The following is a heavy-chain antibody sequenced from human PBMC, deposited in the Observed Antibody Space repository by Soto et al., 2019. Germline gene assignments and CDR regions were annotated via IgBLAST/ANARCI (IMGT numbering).Heavy chain of an antibody. V-gene: IGHV3-33*01. CDR2: IWYDGSNK. CDR1: GFTFSSYG. J-gene: IGHJ4*02. Sequence: QVQLVESGGGVVQLGRSLRLSCAASGFTFSSYGMHWVRQAPGKGVEWVAVIWYDGSNKYYADSVKGRFTISRDNSKNTMYLQMNSLRAEDTAVYYCATVNPVGRVTSFDYWGQGTLVTVST. CDR3: ATVNPVGRVTSFDY. D-gene: IGHD2-15*01.